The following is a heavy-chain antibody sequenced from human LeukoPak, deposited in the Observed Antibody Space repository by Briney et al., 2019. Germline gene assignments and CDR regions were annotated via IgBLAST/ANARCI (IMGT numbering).Heavy chain of an antibody. Sequence: GSSVRVSCKASGGTFSSYTISWVRQAPGHGLEWRGRIILILGIANYAQKFQGRVTITADKSTSTAYMELSSLRSEDTAVYYCASRYSSSSGSFDYWGQGTLVAVSS. J-gene: IGHJ4*02. V-gene: IGHV1-69*02. CDR1: GGTFSSYT. D-gene: IGHD6-6*01. CDR2: IILILGIA. CDR3: ASRYSSSSGSFDY.